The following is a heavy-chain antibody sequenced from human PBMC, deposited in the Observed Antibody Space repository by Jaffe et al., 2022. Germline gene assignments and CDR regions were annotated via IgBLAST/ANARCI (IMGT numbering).Heavy chain of an antibody. CDR2: IYWNDDK. D-gene: IGHD5-12*01. CDR3: VRRPGERHTGYDYFDY. J-gene: IGHJ4*02. CDR1: GFSLSTSGVG. V-gene: IGHV2-5*01. Sequence: QITLKESGPTLVKPTQTLTLTCTCSGFSLSTSGVGVGWVRQPPGKALEWLALIYWNDDKRYSPSLKNRLTITKDTSKNQVVFTMTNMDPVDTATYYCVRRPGERHTGYDYFDYWGQGTLVTVSS.